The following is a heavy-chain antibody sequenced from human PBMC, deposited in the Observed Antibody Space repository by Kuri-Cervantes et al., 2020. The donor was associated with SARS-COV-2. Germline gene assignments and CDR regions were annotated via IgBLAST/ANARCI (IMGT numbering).Heavy chain of an antibody. CDR1: GSTFSSYA. CDR3: TRPTSCSSTSCYKDY. D-gene: IGHD2-2*02. CDR2: IRSKANSYAT. Sequence: GGSLRLSCAASGSTFSSYAMHWVRQASGKGLEWVGRIRSKANSYATAYAASVKGRFTISRDDSKNTAYLQMNSLKTEDTAVYYCTRPTSCSSTSCYKDYWGQGTLVTVSS. J-gene: IGHJ4*02. V-gene: IGHV3-73*01.